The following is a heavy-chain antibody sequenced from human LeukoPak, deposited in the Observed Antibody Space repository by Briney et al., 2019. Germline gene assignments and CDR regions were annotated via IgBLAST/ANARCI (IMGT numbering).Heavy chain of an antibody. CDR1: GFTFSSYA. Sequence: GGSLRLSCAASGFTFSSYAVHWVRQSPGKGLEGVAVISYDGSNTYYADSVKGRFTISRDNSKNTLYLQMNSLRAEDTAVYYCAKGSSSWYLRDWFDPWGQGTLVTVSS. V-gene: IGHV3-30-3*01. CDR3: AKGSSSWYLRDWFDP. D-gene: IGHD6-13*01. CDR2: ISYDGSNT. J-gene: IGHJ5*02.